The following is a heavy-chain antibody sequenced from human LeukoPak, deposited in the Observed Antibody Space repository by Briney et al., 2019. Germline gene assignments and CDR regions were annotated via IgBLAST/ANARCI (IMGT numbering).Heavy chain of an antibody. Sequence: GESLKISCKGSGYSFTSYWIGWVRQMLGKGLEWMGIIYPADSDTRYSPSFQGQVTISADKSISTAYLQWSSLKASDTAMYYCARLGVYCSGGSCYSQSNNWFDPWGQGTLVTVSS. CDR2: IYPADSDT. CDR1: GYSFTSYW. D-gene: IGHD2-15*01. CDR3: ARLGVYCSGGSCYSQSNNWFDP. J-gene: IGHJ5*02. V-gene: IGHV5-51*01.